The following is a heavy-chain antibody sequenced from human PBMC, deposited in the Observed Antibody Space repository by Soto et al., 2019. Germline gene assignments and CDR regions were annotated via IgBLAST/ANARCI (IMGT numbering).Heavy chain of an antibody. V-gene: IGHV3-74*01. CDR3: ARNRVGGATGGGWYFDL. J-gene: IGHJ2*01. CDR2: INSHGNNT. D-gene: IGHD1-26*01. CDR1: GFTFSSYW. Sequence: EVQLVESGGGLVQPGGSLRLSCAASGFTFSSYWIHWVRQAPGKGLVWVSRINSHGNNTTYADSVKGRFTISRDNAKNPLYLQMTSRGAEDTAGYYCARNRVGGATGGGWYFDLWGRGTLVSVSS.